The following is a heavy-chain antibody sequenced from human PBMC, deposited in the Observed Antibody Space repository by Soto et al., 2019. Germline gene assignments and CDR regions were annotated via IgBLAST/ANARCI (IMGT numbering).Heavy chain of an antibody. CDR2: TSYDGSNK. J-gene: IGHJ1*01. D-gene: IGHD3-16*01. Sequence: QVQLVESGGGVVQPGTSLRFSCVGSGFTFRSYVIHWVRQAPGKGLEWVALTSYDGSNKDYGDSVKGRFTISRDNSRNTVDLQMDSLRREDTAFYYCARWGRTGGLDVWGQGTLVSVSS. CDR1: GFTFRSYV. CDR3: ARWGRTGGLDV. V-gene: IGHV3-33*05.